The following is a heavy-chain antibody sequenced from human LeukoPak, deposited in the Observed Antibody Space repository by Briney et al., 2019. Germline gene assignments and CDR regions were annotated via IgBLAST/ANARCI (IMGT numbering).Heavy chain of an antibody. J-gene: IGHJ4*02. V-gene: IGHV4-59*01. CDR3: ARDKEHSYGRYFDF. CDR2: MQETVNN. Sequence: PETLSLTCTVSGGSITTYHWNWIRKSPGKGLEWIGFMQETVNNNYNPSLRSRVTMFTVTSKNQFSLELSSVTAADTAVYYCARDKEHSYGRYFDFWGQGISVTVSS. CDR1: GGSITTYH. D-gene: IGHD5-18*01.